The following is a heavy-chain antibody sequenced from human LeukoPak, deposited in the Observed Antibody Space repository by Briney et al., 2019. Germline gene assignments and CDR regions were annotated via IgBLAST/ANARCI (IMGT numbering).Heavy chain of an antibody. CDR3: ARGGYSSSWYPPPWFDP. CDR1: GFTFISYS. V-gene: IGHV3-21*01. J-gene: IGHJ5*02. CDR2: ISSSSSYI. Sequence: PGGSLRLSCAASGFTFISYSMNWVRQAPGKGLEWVSSISSSSSYIYYADSVKGRFTISRDNAKNSLYLQMNSLRAEDTAVYYCARGGYSSSWYPPPWFDPWGQGTLVTVSS. D-gene: IGHD6-13*01.